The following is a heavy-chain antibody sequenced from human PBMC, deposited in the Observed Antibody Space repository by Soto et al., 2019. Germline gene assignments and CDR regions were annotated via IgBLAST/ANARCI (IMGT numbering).Heavy chain of an antibody. Sequence: QVQLVQSGAEVKKPGASVKVSCKASGYTFTSYDINWVRQATGQGLEWMGWMNPNSGNTGYAQKFQGRVTMTRNTSISTAYMELSRLRSEATAVYYCARGRIAVAGTQNDYWGQGTLVTVSS. CDR2: MNPNSGNT. V-gene: IGHV1-8*01. CDR1: GYTFTSYD. D-gene: IGHD6-19*01. CDR3: ARGRIAVAGTQNDY. J-gene: IGHJ4*02.